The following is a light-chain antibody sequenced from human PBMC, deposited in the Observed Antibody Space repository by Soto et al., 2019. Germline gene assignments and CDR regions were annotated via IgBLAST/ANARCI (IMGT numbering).Light chain of an antibody. V-gene: IGLV1-44*01. CDR1: GSSIGTNT. Sequence: QPVLTQPHSASGTPGQRVTISCSGSGSSIGTNTVNWYRQLPGTAPKLLIYGDNQRPSGVPDRFSGSKSGTSASLAISGLQSEDEAEYYCAAWDGSLNNVLFVGGTKLTVL. CDR3: AAWDGSLNNVL. J-gene: IGLJ2*01. CDR2: GDN.